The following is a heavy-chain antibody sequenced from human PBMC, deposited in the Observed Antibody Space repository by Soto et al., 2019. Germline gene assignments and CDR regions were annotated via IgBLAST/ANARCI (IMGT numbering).Heavy chain of an antibody. CDR1: GASISSSDYY. Sequence: PSETLSLTCTVSGASISSSDYYWAWIRQPPGKGPEWIGSIYYTGSTYFTPSLKSRVSISADTSKNQFSLKLTAVTAADTAVYHCVSGGRWETPQDYWGQGTLVTVS. D-gene: IGHD1-26*01. V-gene: IGHV4-39*01. CDR3: VSGGRWETPQDY. J-gene: IGHJ4*02. CDR2: IYYTGST.